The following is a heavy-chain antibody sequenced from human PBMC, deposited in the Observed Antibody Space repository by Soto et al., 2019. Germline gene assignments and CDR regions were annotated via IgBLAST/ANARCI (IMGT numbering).Heavy chain of an antibody. V-gene: IGHV3-30-3*01. CDR2: ISYDGNNK. J-gene: IGHJ4*02. CDR3: AREVASYDRSGFFDY. Sequence: SLRLSCAGSGFIFSNSAFHWVRQAPGKGLEWVALISYDGNNKYCADSVKGRFTISRDNSKNTLYLQMHSLRADDTAVYYCAREVASYDRSGFFDYWGQGALVTVSS. D-gene: IGHD3-22*01. CDR1: GFIFSNSA.